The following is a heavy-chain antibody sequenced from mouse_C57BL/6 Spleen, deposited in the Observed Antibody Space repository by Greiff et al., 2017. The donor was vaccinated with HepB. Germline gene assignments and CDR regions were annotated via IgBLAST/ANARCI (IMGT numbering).Heavy chain of an antibody. J-gene: IGHJ1*03. CDR3: AWEDYYGSSPYWYFDV. Sequence: EVQVVEPGPELVKPGASVKISCKASGYSFTDYNMNWVKQSNGKSLEWIGVINPNDGTTSYNQKFKGKATLTVDQSSSTAYMQLNSLTSEDSAVYYCAWEDYYGSSPYWYFDVWGTGTTVTVSS. D-gene: IGHD1-1*01. CDR2: INPNDGTT. V-gene: IGHV1-39*01. CDR1: GYSFTDYN.